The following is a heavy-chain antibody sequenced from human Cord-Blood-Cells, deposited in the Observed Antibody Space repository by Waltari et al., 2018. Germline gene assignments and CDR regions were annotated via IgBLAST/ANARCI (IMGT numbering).Heavy chain of an antibody. Sequence: QVQLVQSGAEVKKPGASVKVSCKASGYTFTSYDINWVRQATGQGLEWMGWMNPNSGNTGYAQKFQGRGTITRNTSRSTAYMELSSLRSEDTAVYYCARALVPAANTYYVDVWGKGTTVTVSS. CDR2: MNPNSGNT. CDR1: GYTFTSYD. V-gene: IGHV1-8*03. J-gene: IGHJ6*03. D-gene: IGHD2-2*01. CDR3: ARALVPAANTYYVDV.